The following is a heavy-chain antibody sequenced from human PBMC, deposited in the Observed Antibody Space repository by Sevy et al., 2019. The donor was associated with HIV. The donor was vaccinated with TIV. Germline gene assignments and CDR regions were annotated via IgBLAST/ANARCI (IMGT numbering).Heavy chain of an antibody. CDR2: IYPDDSDT. J-gene: IGHJ4*01. CDR1: GYSFTSHW. V-gene: IGHV5-51*01. CDR3: ATSRSGYFDGSGDYIY. Sequence: GESLKISCQGSGYSFTSHWIAWVRQMPGKGLEWMGIIYPDDSDTRYSPSFQGQVTFSADKSIFTAYLQWSSLKASDTAIYYCATSRSGYFDGSGDYIYWGQGTQVTVSS. D-gene: IGHD3-22*01.